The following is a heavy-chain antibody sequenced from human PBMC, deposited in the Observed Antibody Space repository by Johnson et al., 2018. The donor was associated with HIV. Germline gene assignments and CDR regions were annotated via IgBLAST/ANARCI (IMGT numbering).Heavy chain of an antibody. CDR3: ALLPGLDYGDSLDAFDI. V-gene: IGHV3-66*01. D-gene: IGHD4-17*01. CDR1: GFTVSSNY. Sequence: VQLVESGGGLVQPGGSLRLSCAASGFTVSSNYMSWVRQAPGKGPEWVPFIYSGGSTYYADSVTGRFTISRATSKNTRYLQMNSLGAEDTAVYYCALLPGLDYGDSLDAFDIWGQGTMVTVSS. CDR2: IYSGGST. J-gene: IGHJ3*02.